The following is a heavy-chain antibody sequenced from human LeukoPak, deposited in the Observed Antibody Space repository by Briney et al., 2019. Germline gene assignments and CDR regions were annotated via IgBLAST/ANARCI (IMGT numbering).Heavy chain of an antibody. D-gene: IGHD2/OR15-2a*01. CDR1: GFTFSNYG. CDR3: AKDGTSYYYIYY. J-gene: IGHJ4*02. V-gene: IGHV3-30*02. Sequence: RGSLRLSCAASGFTFSNYGVHWVRQAPGKGLEWVSFIRFDGSNKYYADSVKGRFTISRDNAKNSLYLQMSSLRDEDTAVYYCAKDGTSYYYIYYWGQGTLVTVSS. CDR2: IRFDGSNK.